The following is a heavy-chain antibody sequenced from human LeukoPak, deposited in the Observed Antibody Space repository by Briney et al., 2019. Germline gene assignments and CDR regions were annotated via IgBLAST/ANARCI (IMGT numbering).Heavy chain of an antibody. CDR2: IHYSGKA. V-gene: IGHV4-59*01. D-gene: IGHD3-16*01. CDR3: ARFGIFYDMDV. J-gene: IGHJ6*02. CDR1: GGSISGYY. Sequence: SETLSLTCTVSGGSISGYYWTWTRQPPGKGLEWLGQIHYSGKADYNPSLRSRITISVDTSKNKMFLKLSSVTAADTAVYYCARFGIFYDMDVWGRGTTVTVSS.